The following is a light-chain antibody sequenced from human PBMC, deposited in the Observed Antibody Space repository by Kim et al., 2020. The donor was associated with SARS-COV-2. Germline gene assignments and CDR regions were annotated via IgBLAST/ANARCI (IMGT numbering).Light chain of an antibody. V-gene: IGKV1D-13*01. Sequence: AIQLTQSPSSLSASVGDRVTITCRASQGISSELAWYQQRQGKPPKLLIYDASSLESGVPSRFSGSGSGTDFTLTISSLQPEDFATYFCQQFNQYPLTFGGGTKVEIK. CDR2: DAS. CDR1: QGISSE. J-gene: IGKJ4*01. CDR3: QQFNQYPLT.